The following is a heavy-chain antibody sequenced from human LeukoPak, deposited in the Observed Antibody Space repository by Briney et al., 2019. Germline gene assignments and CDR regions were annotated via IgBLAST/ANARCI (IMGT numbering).Heavy chain of an antibody. CDR1: GFTFSSYW. CDR2: IKQDGSEK. Sequence: GGSLRLSCAASGFTFSSYWMSWVRQAPGKGLEWVANIKQDGSEKYYVDSVKGRFTISRDNAKNSLYLQMNSLRAEDTAVYFCARVKYYYDSSGYYEYYFDYWGQGTLVTVSP. J-gene: IGHJ4*02. D-gene: IGHD3-22*01. V-gene: IGHV3-7*03. CDR3: ARVKYYYDSSGYYEYYFDY.